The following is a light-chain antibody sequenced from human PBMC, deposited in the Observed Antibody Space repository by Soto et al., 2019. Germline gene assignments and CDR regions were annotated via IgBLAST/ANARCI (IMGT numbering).Light chain of an antibody. Sequence: EIVLTQSPGTPSLSPGERATLSCRASQSVSSSYLAWYQQKPGQAPRLLVYGASSRAAGIPDRFSGSGSGTDFTLTISGLEPGDLAVYYCRQYGTSLWTFGQGTKVDIK. CDR2: GAS. CDR3: RQYGTSLWT. V-gene: IGKV3-20*01. J-gene: IGKJ1*01. CDR1: QSVSSSY.